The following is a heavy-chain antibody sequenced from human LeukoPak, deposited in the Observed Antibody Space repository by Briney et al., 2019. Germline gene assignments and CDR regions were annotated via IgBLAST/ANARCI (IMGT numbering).Heavy chain of an antibody. V-gene: IGHV3-30*02. CDR3: ARPYYDSSGYKD. CDR2: IRYDGSDK. Sequence: GGSLRLSCAASGFTFSSYGMHWVRQAPGKGLEWVAFIRYDGSDKYYADSVKGRFTISRDNSKNTLYLQMNSLRAEDTALYYCARPYYDSSGYKDWGQGTLVTVSS. D-gene: IGHD3-22*01. J-gene: IGHJ4*02. CDR1: GFTFSSYG.